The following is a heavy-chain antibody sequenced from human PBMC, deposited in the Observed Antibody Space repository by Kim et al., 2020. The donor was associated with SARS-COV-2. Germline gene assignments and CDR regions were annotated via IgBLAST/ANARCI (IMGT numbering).Heavy chain of an antibody. D-gene: IGHD3-9*01. J-gene: IGHJ3*02. CDR3: VKDIINYDILPGRDAFDI. V-gene: IGHV3-64D*06. Sequence: KGRFTIARDNSKNTLYLQMSSLRAEDTAVYYCVKDIINYDILPGRDAFDIWGQGAMVTVSS.